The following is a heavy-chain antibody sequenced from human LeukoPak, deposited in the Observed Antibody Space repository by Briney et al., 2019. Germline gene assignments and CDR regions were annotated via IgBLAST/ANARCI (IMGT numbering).Heavy chain of an antibody. CDR1: GFSFSDFY. CDR3: ARTRGYYFDY. V-gene: IGHV3-11*01. CDR2: ISGTGTSI. Sequence: GGSLRLSCAASGFSFSDFYMTWIRQAPGKGLEWVSYISGTGTSIYYADSVRGRFTMSRDNAKNSLYLQMNSLRAEDTAVYYCARTRGYYFDYWGQGTLVTVSS. J-gene: IGHJ4*02.